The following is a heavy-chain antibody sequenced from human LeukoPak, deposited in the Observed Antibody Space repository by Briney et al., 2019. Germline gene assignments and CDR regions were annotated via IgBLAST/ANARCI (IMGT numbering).Heavy chain of an antibody. CDR3: ARELTDYYDSSGYYSAFDI. D-gene: IGHD3-22*01. Sequence: SVKVSCKASGGTFSSYAISWVRQAPGLGLEWMGGIIPFFGTANYAQKFQGRFTITTDESTSTAYMELSSLRSEDTAVYYCARELTDYYDSSGYYSAFDIWGQGTMVTVSS. V-gene: IGHV1-69*05. CDR2: IIPFFGTA. CDR1: GGTFSSYA. J-gene: IGHJ3*02.